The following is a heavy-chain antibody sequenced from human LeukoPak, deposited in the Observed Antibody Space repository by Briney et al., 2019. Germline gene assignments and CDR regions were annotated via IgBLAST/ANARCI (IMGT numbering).Heavy chain of an antibody. D-gene: IGHD2-15*01. Sequence: SETLSLTCTVSGYSISSGNYWGWIRQPPGKGLEWIGSIYHSGSAYYNPSLKSRVTISVDTSKNQFSLKLSSVTAADTAVYYCATPYCSGGSRLIDCWGQGTLVTVSS. V-gene: IGHV4-38-2*02. J-gene: IGHJ4*02. CDR2: IYHSGSA. CDR3: ATPYCSGGSRLIDC. CDR1: GYSISSGNY.